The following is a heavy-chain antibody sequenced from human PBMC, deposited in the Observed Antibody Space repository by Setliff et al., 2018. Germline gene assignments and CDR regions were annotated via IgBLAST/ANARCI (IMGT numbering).Heavy chain of an antibody. J-gene: IGHJ4*02. V-gene: IGHV4-34*01. Sequence: SETLSLTCAAYGGTFSDYYWTWIRQPPGKGLEWVGEVNHRGSTNYNPSLKSRVTISVDTSKDQFSLKVISMTAADTAVYYCARGRNIAARLLDSWGQGTLVTVSS. D-gene: IGHD6-6*01. CDR1: GGTFSDYY. CDR3: ARGRNIAARLLDS. CDR2: VNHRGST.